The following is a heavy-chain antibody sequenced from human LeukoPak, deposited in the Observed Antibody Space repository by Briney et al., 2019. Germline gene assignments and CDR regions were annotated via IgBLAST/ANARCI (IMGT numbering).Heavy chain of an antibody. CDR2: FDPEDGET. D-gene: IGHD1-14*01. J-gene: IGHJ4*02. V-gene: IGHV1-24*01. CDR3: ATSITPALMEDFDY. Sequence: ASVKVSCKVSGYTLTELSMHWVRQAPGKGLEWMGGFDPEDGETIYAQKFQGRVTMTEDTSTDTAYMELSSLRFEDTAVYYCATSITPALMEDFDYWGQGTLVTVSS. CDR1: GYTLTELS.